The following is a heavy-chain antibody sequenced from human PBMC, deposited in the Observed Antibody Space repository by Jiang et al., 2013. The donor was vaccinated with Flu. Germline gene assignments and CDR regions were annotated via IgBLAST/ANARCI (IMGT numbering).Heavy chain of an antibody. CDR3: AKEEPIRPLDRGSFDY. CDR2: INPNSGGT. V-gene: IGHV1-2*02. D-gene: IGHD3-16*01. Sequence: SGAEVKKPGASVKVSCKASGYTFTGHYLHWVRQAPGRGLEWMGWINPNSGGTKYAQKFQGRVTMTRDTSSTTVYLELTSLTPDDTAVYYCAKEEPIRPLDRGSFDYWGQGTLVTVSS. CDR1: GYTFTGHY. J-gene: IGHJ4*02.